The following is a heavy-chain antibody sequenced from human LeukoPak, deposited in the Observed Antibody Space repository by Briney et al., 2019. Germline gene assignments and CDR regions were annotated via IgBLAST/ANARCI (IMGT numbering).Heavy chain of an antibody. V-gene: IGHV1-2*02. CDR1: GYIFTAYY. CDR2: INPNTGAT. Sequence: ASVKVSCKASGYIFTAYYLHWMRQAPRQGPEWMGWINPNTGATNFTQKFQGRITLTRDTSISTAYMDLTRLRSDDTAIYYCARGAPSGTYPWGQGTLVIVSS. D-gene: IGHD6-13*01. CDR3: ARGAPSGTYP. J-gene: IGHJ5*02.